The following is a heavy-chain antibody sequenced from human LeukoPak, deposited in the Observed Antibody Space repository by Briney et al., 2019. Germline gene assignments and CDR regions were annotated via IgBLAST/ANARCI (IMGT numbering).Heavy chain of an antibody. CDR1: GFTFSNYW. V-gene: IGHV3-74*01. CDR3: ARGGDSSNWYPGYFDY. D-gene: IGHD6-13*01. J-gene: IGHJ4*02. CDR2: IKSDGSST. Sequence: GGSLRLSCAASGFTFSNYWMHWVRQAPGKGPVWASRIKSDGSSTRFADSVQGRFTISRDNGKNTLYLQMNSLRAEDTAVCYCARGGDSSNWYPGYFDYWGQGALVTVSS.